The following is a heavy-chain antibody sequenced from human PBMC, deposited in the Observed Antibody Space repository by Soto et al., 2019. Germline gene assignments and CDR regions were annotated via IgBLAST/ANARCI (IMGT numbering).Heavy chain of an antibody. CDR3: ARGRWVAAAEDY. J-gene: IGHJ4*02. CDR1: GYTFTSYD. CDR2: VNPNSGNT. D-gene: IGHD6-13*01. V-gene: IGHV1-8*01. Sequence: ASVKVSCKASGYTFTSYDINWVRQATGQGLEWMGWVNPNSGNTGYAQKFQGRVTMTRSTPISTAYMELSSLRSEDTAVYYCARGRWVAAAEDYWGQGTLVTVSS.